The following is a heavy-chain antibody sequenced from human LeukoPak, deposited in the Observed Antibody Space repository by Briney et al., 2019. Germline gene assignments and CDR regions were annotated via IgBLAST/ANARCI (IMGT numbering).Heavy chain of an antibody. J-gene: IGHJ5*02. CDR3: ARIGYSYGRP. Sequence: SQTLSLTCAISRDSVSSNSSAWNWIRQSPSRGLEWLGRTYYRSKWYNDYAVSVKGRITINPDTSKNHFSLQLNSVTPEDTAIYYCARIGYSYGRPWGQGTLVTVSS. V-gene: IGHV6-1*01. D-gene: IGHD5-18*01. CDR2: TYYRSKWYN. CDR1: RDSVSSNSSA.